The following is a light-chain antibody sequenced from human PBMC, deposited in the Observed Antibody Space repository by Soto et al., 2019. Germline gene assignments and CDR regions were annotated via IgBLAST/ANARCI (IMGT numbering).Light chain of an antibody. CDR2: DSF. J-gene: IGKJ4*01. CDR1: QSVSSF. CDR3: QQRSNWPLT. Sequence: EIVLTQSPSTLSLSPGERATLSCRASQSVSSFLAWYQQKPGQAPRLLIYDSFNRATGITARFSGSWSGTDFPLTINSLEPEDFAVYPFQQRSNWPLTFGGGTKVEIK. V-gene: IGKV3-11*01.